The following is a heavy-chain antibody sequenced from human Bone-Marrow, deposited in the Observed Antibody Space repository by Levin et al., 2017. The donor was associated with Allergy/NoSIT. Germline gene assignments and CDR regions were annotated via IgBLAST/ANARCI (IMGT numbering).Heavy chain of an antibody. CDR2: IKSKTDGGTT. CDR1: GFTFSNAW. CDR3: TTDRVLVEWLLYEGGGY. V-gene: IGHV3-15*01. Sequence: GESLKISCAASGFTFSNAWMSWVRQAPGKGLEWVGRIKSKTDGGTTDYAAPVKGRFTISRDDSKNTLYLQMNSLKTEDTAVYYCTTDRVLVEWLLYEGGGYWGQGTLVTVSS. J-gene: IGHJ4*02. D-gene: IGHD3-3*01.